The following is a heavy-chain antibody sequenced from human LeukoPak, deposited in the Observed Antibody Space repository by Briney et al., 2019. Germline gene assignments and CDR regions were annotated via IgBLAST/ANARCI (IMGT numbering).Heavy chain of an antibody. CDR1: GYTFTSYY. D-gene: IGHD4-11*01. V-gene: IGHV1-46*01. CDR3: ARDLTDYSNYPYYFDY. Sequence: ASVKVSCKASGYTFTSYYMHWVRQAPGQGLEWMGIINPSGGSTSYAQKFQGRVTMTTDTSTSTAYMELRSLRSDDTAVYYCARDLTDYSNYPYYFDYWGQGTLVTVSS. J-gene: IGHJ4*02. CDR2: INPSGGST.